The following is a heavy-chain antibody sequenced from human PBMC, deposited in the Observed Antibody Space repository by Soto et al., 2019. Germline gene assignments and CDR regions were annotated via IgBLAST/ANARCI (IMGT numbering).Heavy chain of an antibody. CDR2: IYWNEDK. J-gene: IGHJ4*02. CDR1: WFTLSTSGVG. Sequence: ITLMESGPTLVKPTQTLTLTCTFSWFTLSTSGVGVGWISPPPGKALEWLALIYWNEDKRYSPSLKSRQTITNDTSKNQVVLTMNNKDPLDTATYYCAHIDSTYYYESSGYYLHHPFDYWGQGTLVTVSS. V-gene: IGHV2-5*01. CDR3: AHIDSTYYYESSGYYLHHPFDY. D-gene: IGHD3-22*01.